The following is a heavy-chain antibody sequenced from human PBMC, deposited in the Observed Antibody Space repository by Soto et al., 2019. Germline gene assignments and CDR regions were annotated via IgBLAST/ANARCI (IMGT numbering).Heavy chain of an antibody. CDR1: GDTFTSYA. J-gene: IGHJ4*02. D-gene: IGHD3-22*01. V-gene: IGHV1-3*01. CDR2: INPGNGNT. CDR3: ARSPYSSGYYYAIDY. Sequence: ETSVKLSCKASGDTFTSYAMHWVRQAPEQRLEWMGWINPGNGNTKYSQKFQGRVTITRDTSTSTAYMDLSSLRSEDTAVYYCARSPYSSGYYYAIDYWGQGTQVTVSS.